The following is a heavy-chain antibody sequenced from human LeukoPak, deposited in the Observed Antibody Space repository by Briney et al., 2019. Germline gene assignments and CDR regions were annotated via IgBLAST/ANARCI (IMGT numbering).Heavy chain of an antibody. CDR2: ISSSGSTI. Sequence: GGSLRLSCAASGFTFSSYAMSWVRQAPGKGLEWVSYISSSGSTIYYADSVKGRFTISRDNAKNSLYLQMNSLRAEDTAVYYCARDAVQSSSSVNWFDPWGQGTLVTVSS. CDR1: GFTFSSYA. CDR3: ARDAVQSSSSVNWFDP. V-gene: IGHV3-48*04. J-gene: IGHJ5*02. D-gene: IGHD6-6*01.